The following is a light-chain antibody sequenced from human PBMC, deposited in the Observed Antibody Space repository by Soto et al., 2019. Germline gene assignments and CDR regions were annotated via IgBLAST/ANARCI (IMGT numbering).Light chain of an antibody. V-gene: IGLV2-23*02. CDR1: SSDVGSYNV. CDR3: CSYAGSSTSV. CDR2: EVT. J-gene: IGLJ3*02. Sequence: QSALTQPASVSGSPGQSITISCTGTSSDVGSYNVVSWYQQHPGKAPKLIIYEVTKRPSGVSNRFSGSKSGNTASLTISGLQAEDEADYYCCSYAGSSTSVFGGGTKLTVL.